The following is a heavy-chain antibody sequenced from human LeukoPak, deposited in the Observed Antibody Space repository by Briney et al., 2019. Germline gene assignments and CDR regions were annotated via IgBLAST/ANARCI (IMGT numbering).Heavy chain of an antibody. J-gene: IGHJ4*02. V-gene: IGHV4-39*01. CDR2: IYYSGST. CDR1: GGSISSSSYY. CDR3: ARVTTAWYVIGY. D-gene: IGHD6-13*01. Sequence: SETLSLTCTVSGGSISSSSYYWGWIRQPPGKGLGWIGIIYYSGSTYYNPSLKSRVTISVDTSKNQFSLRLSSVTAADSAIYYCARVTTAWYVIGYWGQGALVTVSS.